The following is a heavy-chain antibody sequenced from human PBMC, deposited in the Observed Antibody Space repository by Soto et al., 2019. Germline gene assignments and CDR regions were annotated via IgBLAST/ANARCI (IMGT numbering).Heavy chain of an antibody. J-gene: IGHJ3*02. Sequence: EVQLLESGGGLVPPGGSLRLSCAASGFTFTSYAMSWVRQAPGKGLEWVSLISGSGGSTYYADSVKGRFTISRDDSENAVYLQMDSLRAEDTAVYYCAKQRGYSSGWYGAFDIWGQGTMVTVSS. V-gene: IGHV3-23*01. CDR1: GFTFTSYA. CDR3: AKQRGYSSGWYGAFDI. CDR2: ISGSGGST. D-gene: IGHD6-19*01.